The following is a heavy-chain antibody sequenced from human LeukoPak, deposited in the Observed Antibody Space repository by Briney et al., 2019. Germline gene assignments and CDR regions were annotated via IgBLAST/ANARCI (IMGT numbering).Heavy chain of an antibody. CDR3: AKSSSSQYYYYYYMDV. D-gene: IGHD6-6*01. CDR2: ISGSGGST. Sequence: GGSLRLSCAASGFTFSSYAMSWVRQAPGKGLEWVSAISGSGGSTYCADSVKGRFTISRDNSKNTLYLQMNSLRAEDTAVYYCAKSSSSQYYYYYYMDVWGKGTTVTVSS. J-gene: IGHJ6*03. V-gene: IGHV3-23*01. CDR1: GFTFSSYA.